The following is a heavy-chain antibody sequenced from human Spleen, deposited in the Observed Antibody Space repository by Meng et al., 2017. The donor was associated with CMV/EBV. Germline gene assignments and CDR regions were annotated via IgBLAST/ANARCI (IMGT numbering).Heavy chain of an antibody. CDR3: AREVGIQVAGTATPEYYYGLDV. D-gene: IGHD6-19*01. Sequence: ASVKVSCKPSGYSFTAYFIHWVRQAPGHGFEWMGFINPNSGTTNYAQKFQGRVTMTRDTSIGTAYMELSSLKSNDTAVYYCAREVGIQVAGTATPEYYYGLDVWGLGTTVTVSS. J-gene: IGHJ6*02. CDR1: GYSFTAYF. CDR2: INPNSGTT. V-gene: IGHV1-2*02.